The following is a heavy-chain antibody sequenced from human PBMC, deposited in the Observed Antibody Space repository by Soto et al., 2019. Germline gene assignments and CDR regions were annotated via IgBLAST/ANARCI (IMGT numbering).Heavy chain of an antibody. Sequence: QVQLVQSGAEVKKPGATVKVTCKGSGHTLSELSMHWVRQAPGKGLEWMGGVDPEDGETISAKEFQGRVTMTEDTYTDSTYMELSRLRAEDPAVYYCAAGGMGWLHSPFDYLGQGTLVTISS. CDR3: AAGGMGWLHSPFDY. D-gene: IGHD3-16*01. CDR2: VDPEDGET. CDR1: GHTLSELS. J-gene: IGHJ4*02. V-gene: IGHV1-24*01.